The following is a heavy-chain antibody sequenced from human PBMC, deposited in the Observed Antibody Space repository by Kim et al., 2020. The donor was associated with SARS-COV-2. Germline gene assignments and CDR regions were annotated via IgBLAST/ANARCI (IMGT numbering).Heavy chain of an antibody. CDR1: GFIFSSYA. D-gene: IGHD6-13*01. CDR3: AKGKGAAADLDY. J-gene: IGHJ4*02. V-gene: IGHV3-23*01. Sequence: GGSLRLSCAASGFIFSSYAMSWVRQAPGKGLEWVSQISGGAGTTYYADSVKGRFTISRDNAKNTLYLQMNSLRADDTAVYYCAKGKGAAADLDYWGQGT. CDR2: ISGGAGTT.